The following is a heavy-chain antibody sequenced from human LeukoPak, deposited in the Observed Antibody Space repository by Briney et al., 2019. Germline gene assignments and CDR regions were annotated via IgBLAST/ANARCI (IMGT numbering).Heavy chain of an antibody. V-gene: IGHV4-4*02. J-gene: IGHJ4*02. CDR3: AREGGPYRPLDY. Sequence: SETLSLTCGVSGGSITNTNYWTWVRQPPGEGLEWIGEVNLQGSTNYNPSLMGRVAIAVDTSENHISLQLTSVTAADMAVYYCAREGGPYRPLDYSGQGTLVTVSS. CDR2: VNLQGST. CDR1: GGSITNTNY.